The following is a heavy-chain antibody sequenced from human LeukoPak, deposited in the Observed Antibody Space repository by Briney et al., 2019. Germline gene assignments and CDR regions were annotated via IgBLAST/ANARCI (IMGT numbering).Heavy chain of an antibody. D-gene: IGHD3-22*01. V-gene: IGHV4-59*01. CDR1: GGSISSYY. J-gene: IGHJ4*02. CDR3: ARSYDSSGYRHPGYFDY. CDR2: IYYSGST. Sequence: SETLSLTCTVSGGSISSYYWSWIRQPPGKGLEWIGYIYYSGSTNYNPSLKSLVTISVNTSKNQFSLKLSSVTAADSAVYYCARSYDSSGYRHPGYFDYWGQGTLVTVSS.